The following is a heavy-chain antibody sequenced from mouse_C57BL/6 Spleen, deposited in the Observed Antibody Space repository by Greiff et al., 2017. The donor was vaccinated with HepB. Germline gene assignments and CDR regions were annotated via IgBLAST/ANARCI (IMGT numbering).Heavy chain of an antibody. D-gene: IGHD2-4*01. CDR2: IDPSDSET. J-gene: IGHJ2*01. CDR3: AREIYYDFLYYFDY. V-gene: IGHV1-52*01. CDR1: GYTFTSYW. Sequence: QVQLQQPGAELVRPGSSVKLSCKASGYTFTSYWMHWVKQRPIQGLEWIGNIDPSDSETHYTQKFKDKATLTVDKSSSTAYMQLSSLTSEDSAVYYCAREIYYDFLYYFDYWGQGTTLTVSS.